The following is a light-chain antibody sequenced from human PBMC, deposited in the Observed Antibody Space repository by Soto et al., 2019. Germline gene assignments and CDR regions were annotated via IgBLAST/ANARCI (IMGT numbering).Light chain of an antibody. J-gene: IGKJ5*01. Sequence: DIVTTQSPVTLSVSAGERVTMSCRASQFVSSNLAWYQQKPGQAPRLLIYGASTRATGIPARFSGSGSRTELTLTISNLQSEDFAVYFCQQYHHWPPITFGQGTRLEI. CDR2: GAS. V-gene: IGKV3D-15*01. CDR1: QFVSSN. CDR3: QQYHHWPPIT.